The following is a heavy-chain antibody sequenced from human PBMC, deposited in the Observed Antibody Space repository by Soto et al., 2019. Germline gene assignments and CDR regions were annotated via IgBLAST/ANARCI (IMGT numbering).Heavy chain of an antibody. V-gene: IGHV3-30*03. D-gene: IGHD3-22*01. CDR3: SRGTYYPQSSGLHADY. CDR1: GFTFNDYA. CDR2: ISSDGHHQ. J-gene: IGHJ4*02. Sequence: HPGGSLRLSCATSGFTFNDYAMYWVRQAPGQGLEWVAMISSDGHHQFYVDNLRGRFTVSRDNSKNTLFLQMNSLRPEDTAVYYCSRGTYYPQSSGLHADYWGPGTVVTVPQ.